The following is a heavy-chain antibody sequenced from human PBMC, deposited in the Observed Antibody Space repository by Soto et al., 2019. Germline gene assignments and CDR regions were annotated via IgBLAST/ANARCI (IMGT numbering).Heavy chain of an antibody. CDR3: AKEPYSDFWSAYYYFDY. CDR1: GFTFGSHA. D-gene: IGHD3-3*01. V-gene: IGHV3-23*01. Sequence: EVQLLESGGGWVQPGGSWSLSCAASGFTFGSHALIWVRQAPGKGLEWVSAISGSGGSAYYADSVKGRFTISRDNSINTLYLQMNSLRAEDTALYYCAKEPYSDFWSAYYYFDYWGQGTLVTVSS. J-gene: IGHJ4*02. CDR2: ISGSGGSA.